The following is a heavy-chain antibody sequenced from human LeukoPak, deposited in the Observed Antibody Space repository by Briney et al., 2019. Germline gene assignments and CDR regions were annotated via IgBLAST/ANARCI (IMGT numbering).Heavy chain of an antibody. V-gene: IGHV3-74*01. D-gene: IGHD3-3*01. CDR3: ARGVVYPAWSGPHWSDY. Sequence: GGSLRLSCAASGFTFSSYWMHWVRQAPGKGLVWVSRISTDGSTTTYADSVKGRFTISRDNAKNTAYLQMNSLRAEDTAVYYCARGVVYPAWSGPHWSDYWGQGALVTVSS. CDR1: GFTFSSYW. J-gene: IGHJ4*02. CDR2: ISTDGSTT.